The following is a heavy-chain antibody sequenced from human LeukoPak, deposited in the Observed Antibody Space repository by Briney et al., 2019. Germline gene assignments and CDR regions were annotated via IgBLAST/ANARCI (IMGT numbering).Heavy chain of an antibody. CDR3: ARSYYDSSGYYSLGVLDI. J-gene: IGHJ3*02. D-gene: IGHD3-22*01. CDR1: GYSFTSYW. V-gene: IGHV5-51*01. Sequence: GESLKISCKGSGYSFTSYWIGWVRQMPGKGLEWMGIIYPGDSDTRYSPSFQGQVTISADKSISTAYLQWSSLKASDTAMYYCARSYYDSSGYYSLGVLDIWGQGTVVTVSS. CDR2: IYPGDSDT.